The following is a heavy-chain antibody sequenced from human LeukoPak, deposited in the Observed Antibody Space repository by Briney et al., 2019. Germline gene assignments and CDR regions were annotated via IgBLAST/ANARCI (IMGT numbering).Heavy chain of an antibody. V-gene: IGHV4-34*01. J-gene: IGHJ6*02. CDR3: ARGNYYYYYGMDV. CDR1: GGSFSGYY. CDR2: INHSGST. Sequence: SETLSLTCAVYGGSFSGYYWSWIRQPPGKGLEWIGEINHSGSTDYNPSLKSRVTISVDTSKNQFSLKLSSVTAADTAVYYCARGNYYYYYGMDVWGQGTTVTVSS.